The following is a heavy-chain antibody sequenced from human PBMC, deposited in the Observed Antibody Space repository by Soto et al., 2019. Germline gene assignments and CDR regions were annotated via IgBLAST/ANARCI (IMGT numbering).Heavy chain of an antibody. Sequence: GESLKISCKGSGYSFTSYWIGWVRQMPGKGLEWMGIIYPGDSDTRYSPSFQGQVAISADKSISTAYLQWSSLKASDTAMYYCARHGDYDILTEQRHYFDYWGQGTLVTVSS. CDR2: IYPGDSDT. CDR1: GYSFTSYW. D-gene: IGHD3-9*01. CDR3: ARHGDYDILTEQRHYFDY. V-gene: IGHV5-51*01. J-gene: IGHJ4*02.